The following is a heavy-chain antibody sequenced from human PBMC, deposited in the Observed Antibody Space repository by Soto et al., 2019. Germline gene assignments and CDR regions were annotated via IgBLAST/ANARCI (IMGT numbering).Heavy chain of an antibody. CDR2: IYYSGST. J-gene: IGHJ6*02. CDR1: GGSISRSSYY. D-gene: IGHD3-16*02. V-gene: IGHV4-39*01. Sequence: SETLSLTCTVSGGSISRSSYYWGLIRQPPGKGLEWIGSIYYSGSTYYNPSLKSRVTISVDTSKNQFSLKLSSVTAADTAVYYCARGPMYYDYVWGSYRKYGMDVWGQGTTVTVSS. CDR3: ARGPMYYDYVWGSYRKYGMDV.